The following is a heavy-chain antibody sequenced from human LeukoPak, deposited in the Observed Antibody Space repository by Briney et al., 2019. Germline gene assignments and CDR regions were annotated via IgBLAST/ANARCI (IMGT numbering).Heavy chain of an antibody. D-gene: IGHD3-10*01. CDR1: GYTFTGYY. CDR2: IIPIFGTA. CDR3: ARYGSGSYKLDY. Sequence: SVKVSCKASGYTFTGYYMHWVRQAPGQGLEWMGGIIPIFGTANYAQKFQGRVTITADESTSTAYMELSSLRSEDTAVYYCARYGSGSYKLDYWGQGTLVTVSS. V-gene: IGHV1-69*13. J-gene: IGHJ4*02.